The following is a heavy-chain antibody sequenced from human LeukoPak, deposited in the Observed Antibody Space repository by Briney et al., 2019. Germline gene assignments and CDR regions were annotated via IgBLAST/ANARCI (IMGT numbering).Heavy chain of an antibody. J-gene: IGHJ4*02. CDR1: GYTFTSYY. CDR3: ARVEATGYYFDY. D-gene: IGHD1-26*01. CDR2: INPGGGST. Sequence: VASVKVSCKASGYTFTSYYMHWVRQAPGQGLEWMGIINPGGGSTSYAQKFQGRVTMTRDTSTSTVYMELSSLRSEDTAVYYCARVEATGYYFDYWGQGTLVTVSS. V-gene: IGHV1-46*01.